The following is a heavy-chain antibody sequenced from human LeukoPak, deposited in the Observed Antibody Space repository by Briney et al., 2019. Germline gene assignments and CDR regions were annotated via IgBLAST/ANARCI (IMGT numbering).Heavy chain of an antibody. CDR3: ARGTGSSWGLGY. CDR2: LNSDGSST. Sequence: GGSLRLSCAASGFTFSSYWMHWVRQAPGKGLVWVSRLNSDGSSTTYADSVKGRFTISRDNAKNSLYLQMNSLRAEDTAVYYCARGTGSSWGLGYWGQGTLVTVSS. V-gene: IGHV3-74*01. CDR1: GFTFSSYW. D-gene: IGHD6-13*01. J-gene: IGHJ4*02.